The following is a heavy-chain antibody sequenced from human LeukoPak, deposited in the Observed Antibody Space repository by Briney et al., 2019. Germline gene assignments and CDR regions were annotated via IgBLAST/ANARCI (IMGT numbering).Heavy chain of an antibody. CDR1: GLTVSDNY. V-gene: IGHV3-66*01. CDR3: ARELYGMDV. J-gene: IGHJ6*02. Sequence: GGSLRLSCAASGLTVSDNYMNWVRHAPGKGLEWVSVIYSGGFTYYADSVKDRFTISRDNSKNTLYLQMNNLRADDTAVYYCARELYGMDVWGHGTAVTVSS. CDR2: IYSGGFT.